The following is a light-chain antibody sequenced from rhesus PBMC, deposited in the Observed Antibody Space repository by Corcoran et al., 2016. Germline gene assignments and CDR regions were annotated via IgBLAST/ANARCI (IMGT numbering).Light chain of an antibody. CDR3: QNGYSTPIFP. V-gene: IGKV1-74*01. Sequence: DIQMTQSPSFLSASVGDRVTFTCRTSENVNNYVNWYQQTPGRDPKLLIYRASTLQTGVPSRCRGSVSGTDYTFTIRSRQPENVGTDSCQNGYSTPIFPFSPGTKLDIK. CDR2: RAS. J-gene: IGKJ3*01. CDR1: ENVNNY.